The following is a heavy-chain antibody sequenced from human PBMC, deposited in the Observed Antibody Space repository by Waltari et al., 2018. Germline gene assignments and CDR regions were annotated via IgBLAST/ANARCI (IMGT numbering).Heavy chain of an antibody. V-gene: IGHV1-24*01. CDR1: GYTLTELS. CDR2: FDPEDGET. CDR3: ATDTRNCSSTSCYSYWFDP. D-gene: IGHD2-2*01. J-gene: IGHJ5*02. Sequence: QVQLVQSGAEVKKPGASVKVSCKVSGYTLTELSMHWVRQAPGKGLEWMGGFDPEDGETIDAQKFQGRVTMTEDTSTDTAYMELSSLRSEDTAVYYCATDTRNCSSTSCYSYWFDPWGQGTLVTVSS.